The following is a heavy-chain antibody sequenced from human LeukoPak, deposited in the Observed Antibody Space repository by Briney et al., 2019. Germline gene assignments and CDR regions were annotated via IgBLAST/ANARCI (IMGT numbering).Heavy chain of an antibody. CDR3: ASRAYYDSSGLDY. CDR2: VSNSGST. Sequence: PSETLSLTCSVSGGPIRNYYWTWIRQPPGKGLEWIGHVSNSGSTKYNPSLKSRVTISIDTSKKHFSLKLSSVTAADTAVYYCASRAYYDSSGLDYWGQGILVTVSS. D-gene: IGHD3-22*01. V-gene: IGHV4-59*08. J-gene: IGHJ4*02. CDR1: GGPIRNYY.